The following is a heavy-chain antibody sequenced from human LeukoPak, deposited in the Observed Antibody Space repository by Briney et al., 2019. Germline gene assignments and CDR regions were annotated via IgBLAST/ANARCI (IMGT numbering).Heavy chain of an antibody. V-gene: IGHV3-23*01. D-gene: IGHD3-22*01. CDR2: ISGSGGST. CDR1: GFTFSSYA. CDR3: AKGVPYYYDSSGTDY. Sequence: GGSLRLSCAASGFTFSSYAMSWVRQAPGKGLEWVSAISGSGGSTYYADSVEGRFTISRDNSKNTLYLQMNSLRAEDTAVYYCAKGVPYYYDSSGTDYWGQGTLVTVSS. J-gene: IGHJ4*02.